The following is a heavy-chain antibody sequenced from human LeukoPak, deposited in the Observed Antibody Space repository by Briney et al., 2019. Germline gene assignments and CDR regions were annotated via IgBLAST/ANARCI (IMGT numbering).Heavy chain of an antibody. CDR2: ISSSGST. CDR3: ARGLRYLYYYLDV. V-gene: IGHV4-4*09. CDR1: GDSMRNYY. D-gene: IGHD1-1*01. J-gene: IGHJ6*03. Sequence: PSETLSLTCSVSGDSMRNYYWNWVRQAPGKGLEWIGYISSSGSTNYNPSLMSRVTISVDTSKNQFSLQLSSVTAADTAVYYCARGLRYLYYYLDVWGKGTTVTVSS.